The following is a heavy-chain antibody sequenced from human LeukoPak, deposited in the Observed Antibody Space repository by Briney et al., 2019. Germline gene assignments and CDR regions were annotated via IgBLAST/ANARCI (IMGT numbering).Heavy chain of an antibody. Sequence: GRSLRLSCAASGFTFSSYGMHWGCQAPGKGLEGVAVIWYDGSNKYYADSVKGRFTISRDNSKNTLYLQMNSLRAEDTAVYYCASSQLDAFDIWGQGTMVTVSS. CDR2: IWYDGSNK. V-gene: IGHV3-33*01. CDR3: ASSQLDAFDI. D-gene: IGHD2-2*01. CDR1: GFTFSSYG. J-gene: IGHJ3*02.